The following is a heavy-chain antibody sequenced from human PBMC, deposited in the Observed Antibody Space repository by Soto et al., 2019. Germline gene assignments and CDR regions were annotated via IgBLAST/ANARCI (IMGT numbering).Heavy chain of an antibody. CDR2: ISASGGNT. V-gene: IGHV3-23*01. CDR3: AKILQAMIASYYHAMDV. D-gene: IGHD2-21*01. Sequence: GGSLRLSCAASGFTFSNYAMSWVRQAPGKGLEWVSAISASGGNTYHADSVKGRFTVSRHNPTNMLYLQMNSLRAEDTAVYYCAKILQAMIASYYHAMDVWAQGTKVTVSS. CDR1: GFTFSNYA. J-gene: IGHJ6*02.